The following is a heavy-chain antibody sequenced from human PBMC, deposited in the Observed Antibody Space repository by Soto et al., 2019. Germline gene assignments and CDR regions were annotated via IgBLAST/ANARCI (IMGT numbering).Heavy chain of an antibody. Sequence: QVQLVESGGGVVQPGRSLRLSCAASGFTFSSYGMHWVRQAPGKGLEWVAVIWYDGSNKYYADSVKGRFTISRDNSKNTLYLQMNSLRDEDTAVYYCARDLVSDSGSYYGTAFAYWGPGTLVTVSS. V-gene: IGHV3-33*01. D-gene: IGHD1-26*01. CDR2: IWYDGSNK. CDR1: GFTFSSYG. CDR3: ARDLVSDSGSYYGTAFAY. J-gene: IGHJ4*02.